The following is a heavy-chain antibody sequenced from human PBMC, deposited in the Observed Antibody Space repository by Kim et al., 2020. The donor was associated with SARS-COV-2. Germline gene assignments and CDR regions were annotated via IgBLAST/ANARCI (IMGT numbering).Heavy chain of an antibody. CDR1: GGSFSGYY. V-gene: IGHV4-34*01. D-gene: IGHD6-19*01. CDR2: INHSGST. J-gene: IGHJ6*02. CDR3: ASQAVAGQLYYYYYGMDV. Sequence: SETLSLTCAVYGGSFSGYYWSWIRQPPGKGLEWIGEINHSGSTNYNPSLKSRVTISVDTSKNQFSLKLSSVTAADTAVYYCASQAVAGQLYYYYYGMDVWGQGTTVTVSS.